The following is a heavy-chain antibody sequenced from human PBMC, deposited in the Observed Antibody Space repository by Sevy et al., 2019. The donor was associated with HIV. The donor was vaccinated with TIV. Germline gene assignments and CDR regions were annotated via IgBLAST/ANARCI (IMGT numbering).Heavy chain of an antibody. V-gene: IGHV3-21*01. CDR3: ASYSGSYYSS. J-gene: IGHJ4*02. CDR1: GFTFSSYS. CDR2: ISSSSSYI. Sequence: GGSLRLSCAASGFTFSSYSMNWVRQAPGKGLEWVSSISSSSSYIYYADSVKGRFTISRDNAKNSLYLQMNSLRAEDTAMYYCASYSGSYYSSWGQGTLVTVSS. D-gene: IGHD3-10*01.